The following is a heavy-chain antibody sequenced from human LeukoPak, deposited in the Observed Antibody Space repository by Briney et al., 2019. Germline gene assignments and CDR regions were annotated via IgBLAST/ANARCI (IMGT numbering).Heavy chain of an antibody. D-gene: IGHD2-15*01. J-gene: IGHJ4*02. CDR3: ARETRYCSGGSCYPNFDY. CDR2: IYYSGST. V-gene: IGHV4-59*01. CDR1: GGSISSYY. Sequence: KSSETLSLTCTVSGGSISSYYWSWIRQPPGKGLEWIGYIYYSGSTNYNPSLKSRATISVDTSKSQFSLKLSSVTAADTAVYYCARETRYCSGGSCYPNFDYWGQGTLVTVSS.